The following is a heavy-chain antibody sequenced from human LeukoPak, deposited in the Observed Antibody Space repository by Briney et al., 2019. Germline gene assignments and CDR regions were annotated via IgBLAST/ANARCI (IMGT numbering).Heavy chain of an antibody. CDR1: GFTFSSYA. J-gene: IGHJ4*02. V-gene: IGHV3-23*01. CDR3: AKSDFWSGYGDY. Sequence: PGGSLKLSCAASGFTFSSYAMSWVRQAPGKGLEWVSAISGSGGSTYYADSVKGRFTISRDNSENTLYLQMNSLRAEDTAVYYCAKSDFWSGYGDYWGQGTLVTVSS. D-gene: IGHD3-3*01. CDR2: ISGSGGST.